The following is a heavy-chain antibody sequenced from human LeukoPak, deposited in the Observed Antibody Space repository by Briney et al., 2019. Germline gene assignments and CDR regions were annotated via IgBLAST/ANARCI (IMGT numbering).Heavy chain of an antibody. J-gene: IGHJ5*02. Sequence: GASVKVSCKGSGGSFNSYAISWVRQAPGQGLEWMGGIIPIFGTANYAQKVQGRVTITTDESTTTAYMELSSLRSEDTAVYYCARARSPSSGYLLRDHNWFDPWGRGTLVTVSS. D-gene: IGHD3-22*01. V-gene: IGHV1-69*05. CDR2: IIPIFGTA. CDR1: GGSFNSYA. CDR3: ARARSPSSGYLLRDHNWFDP.